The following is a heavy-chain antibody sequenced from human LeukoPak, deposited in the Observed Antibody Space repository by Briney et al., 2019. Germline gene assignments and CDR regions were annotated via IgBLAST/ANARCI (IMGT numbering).Heavy chain of an antibody. CDR3: ARTGSGSYYNRVY. J-gene: IGHJ4*02. CDR1: GGSISSSSYY. D-gene: IGHD3-10*01. Sequence: SETLSLTCTVSGGSISSSSYYWGWIRQPPGKGLEWAGSIYYSGSTYYNPSLKSRVTISVDTSKNQFSLKLSSVTAADTAVYYCARTGSGSYYNRVYWGQGTLVTVSS. V-gene: IGHV4-39*01. CDR2: IYYSGST.